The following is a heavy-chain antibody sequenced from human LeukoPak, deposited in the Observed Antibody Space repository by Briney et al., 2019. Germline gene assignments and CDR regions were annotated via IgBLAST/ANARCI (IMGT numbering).Heavy chain of an antibody. D-gene: IGHD2-2*01. CDR2: IRYDGSNK. Sequence: GGSLRLSCAASGFTFSSYGMHWVRQAPGKGLEWVAFIRYDGSNKYYADSVKGRFTISRDNSKNTLYLQMNSLRAEDTAVYYCAKGVGSTSWNWFDPWGQGTLVTVSS. V-gene: IGHV3-30*02. CDR1: GFTFSSYG. CDR3: AKGVGSTSWNWFDP. J-gene: IGHJ5*02.